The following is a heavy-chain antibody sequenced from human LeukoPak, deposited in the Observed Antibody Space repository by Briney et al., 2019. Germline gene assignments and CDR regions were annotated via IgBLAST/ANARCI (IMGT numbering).Heavy chain of an antibody. Sequence: GGSLRLSCSASGFTFNTYAMTWVRQAPGKWPEWVSSITPSSSYIFYADSVKGRFTISRDNAKDSLYLQMDSLRAEDTAVYYCARATTVTTYLDYWGQGTLVTVSS. CDR3: ARATTVTTYLDY. CDR1: GFTFNTYA. D-gene: IGHD4-17*01. V-gene: IGHV3-21*01. J-gene: IGHJ4*02. CDR2: ITPSSSYI.